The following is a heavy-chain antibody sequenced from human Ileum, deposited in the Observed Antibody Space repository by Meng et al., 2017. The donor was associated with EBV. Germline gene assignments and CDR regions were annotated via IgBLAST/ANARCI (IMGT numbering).Heavy chain of an antibody. CDR3: ARGSGAGGRDWFDP. J-gene: IGHJ5*02. D-gene: IGHD3-16*01. CDR2: MNAYTGNA. CDR1: GYTFINHD. V-gene: IGHV1-8*01. Sequence: QVPLGRGGAEVKNPGHSCRVSCKASGYTFINHDINGVRQAAGQGLESIGGMNAYTGNAGYAQKFRGRVTMTRDTSINTAYLEVISLTSEDTAVYYCARGSGAGGRDWFDPWGQGTLVTVFS.